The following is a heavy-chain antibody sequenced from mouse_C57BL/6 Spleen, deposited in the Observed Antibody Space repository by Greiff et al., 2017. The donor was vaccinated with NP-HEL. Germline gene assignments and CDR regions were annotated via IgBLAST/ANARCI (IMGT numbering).Heavy chain of an antibody. J-gene: IGHJ3*01. CDR1: GYTFTSYW. CDR2: IDPSDSYT. V-gene: IGHV1-50*01. CDR3: ELNPWFAY. Sequence: QVQLQQPGAELVKPGASVKLSCKASGYTFTSYWMQWVKQRPGQGLEWIGEIDPSDSYTNYNQKFKGKATLTVNTSSSAAYMQLSSLTSKDAAVYYCELNPWFAYWGQGTLVTVSA.